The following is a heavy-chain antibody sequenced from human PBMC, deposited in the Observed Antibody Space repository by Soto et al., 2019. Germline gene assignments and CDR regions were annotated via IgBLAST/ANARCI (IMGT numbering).Heavy chain of an antibody. CDR3: AKGPYSTTSGWFDS. V-gene: IGHV3-30*18. J-gene: IGHJ5*01. Sequence: QVQLVESGGGVVQPGRSLRLSCAASGFTFSSFVMHWVRQAPGKGLEWVAVISSDGVNKYYAESVRGRFAISRDNSKNTLSLQMNSLRAEDTAVYYCAKGPYSTTSGWFDSWGQGTLVTVSS. CDR2: ISSDGVNK. D-gene: IGHD6-13*01. CDR1: GFTFSSFV.